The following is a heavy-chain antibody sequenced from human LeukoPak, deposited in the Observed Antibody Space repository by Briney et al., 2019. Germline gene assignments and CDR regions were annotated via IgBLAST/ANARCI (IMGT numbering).Heavy chain of an antibody. CDR1: GFTFSSYW. Sequence: GGSLRLSCTASGFTFSSYWMHWVLQAPGKGLLWVSRINSDGGSTSYADSVKGRFTISRDNAKNTLYLQMNSLRAEDTAVYYCARRIQGMAPYYFDYWGQGALVTVSS. V-gene: IGHV3-74*01. J-gene: IGHJ4*02. CDR3: ARRIQGMAPYYFDY. D-gene: IGHD5-24*01. CDR2: INSDGGST.